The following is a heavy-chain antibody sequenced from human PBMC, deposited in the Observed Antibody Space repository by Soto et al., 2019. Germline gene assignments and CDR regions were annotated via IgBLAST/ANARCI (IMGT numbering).Heavy chain of an antibody. D-gene: IGHD3-10*01. CDR3: ATYFDGQTGLDYFGMDV. CDR1: GFTFSNFA. CDR2: MSYDGSNK. J-gene: IGHJ6*02. V-gene: IGHV3-30-3*01. Sequence: QVQLVESGGRVVQPGGSLRLSCAASGFTFSNFAMHWVRQAPGKGLEWVAVMSYDGSNKSHADSVTGRFTISRDNSKNTLYLQMNSLKTDDTAVYFCATYFDGQTGLDYFGMDVWGQGTTVTVSS.